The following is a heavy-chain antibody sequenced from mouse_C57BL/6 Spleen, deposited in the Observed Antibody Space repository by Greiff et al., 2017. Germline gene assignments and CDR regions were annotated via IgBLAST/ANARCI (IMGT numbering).Heavy chain of an antibody. CDR1: GYAFSSYW. Sequence: VKLVESGAELVKPGASVKISCKASGYAFSSYWMNWVKQRPGKGLEWIGQIYPGDGDTNYNGKFKGKATLTADKSSSTAYMQLSSLTSEDSAVYFCARRGYDSDYEGYLDVWGTGTTVTVSS. CDR2: IYPGDGDT. J-gene: IGHJ1*03. D-gene: IGHD2-13*01. V-gene: IGHV1-80*01. CDR3: ARRGYDSDYEGYLDV.